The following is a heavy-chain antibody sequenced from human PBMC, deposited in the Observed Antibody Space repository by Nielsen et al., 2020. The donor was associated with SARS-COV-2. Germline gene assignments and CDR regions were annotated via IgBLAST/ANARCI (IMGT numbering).Heavy chain of an antibody. CDR3: AREALKELLWFGESSSYYGMDV. J-gene: IGHJ6*02. Sequence: SETLSLTCTVSGGSISSSGYYWSWIRQHPGKGLEWIGYIYYSGSTYYNPSLKSRVTISVDTSKNQFSLKLSSVTAADTAVYYCAREALKELLWFGESSSYYGMDVWGQGTTVTVSS. CDR1: GGSISSSGYY. CDR2: IYYSGST. V-gene: IGHV4-31*03. D-gene: IGHD3-10*01.